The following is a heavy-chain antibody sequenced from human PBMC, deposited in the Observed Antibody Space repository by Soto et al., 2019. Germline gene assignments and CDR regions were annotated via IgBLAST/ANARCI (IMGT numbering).Heavy chain of an antibody. D-gene: IGHD2-2*01. V-gene: IGHV3-15*01. J-gene: IGHJ3*02. CDR2: IKSKTDGGTT. CDR3: TTVSLVVVPAVEPDAFDI. CDR1: GFTFSNAW. Sequence: EVQLVESGGGLVKPGGSLRLPCAASGFTFSNAWMSWVRQAPGKGLEWVGRIKSKTDGGTTDYAAPVKGRFTIPRDDSKNTLYLQMNSLKTEDTAVYYCTTVSLVVVPAVEPDAFDIWGQGTMVTVSS.